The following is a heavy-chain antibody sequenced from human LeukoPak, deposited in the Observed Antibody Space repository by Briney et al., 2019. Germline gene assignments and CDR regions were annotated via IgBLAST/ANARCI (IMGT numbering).Heavy chain of an antibody. CDR2: VSGSGDFI. CDR1: GFTFTNPA. CDR3: AKTRGGNPRYYFDY. Sequence: GGSLRLSCAASGFTFTNPAMGWVRQAPGKGLEWVSVVSGSGDFIYYGDSVKGRFTISRDNSKNTLYLQMSSLRAEDTALCYCAKTRGGNPRYYFDYWGHGTLVTVSS. D-gene: IGHD4-23*01. J-gene: IGHJ4*01. V-gene: IGHV3-23*01.